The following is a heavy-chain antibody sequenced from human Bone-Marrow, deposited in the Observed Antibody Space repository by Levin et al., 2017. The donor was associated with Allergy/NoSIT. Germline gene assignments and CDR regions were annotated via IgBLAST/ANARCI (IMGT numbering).Heavy chain of an antibody. J-gene: IGHJ5*02. D-gene: IGHD1-7*01. CDR2: IIPFFGTA. Sequence: SVKVSCKASGGTFNSYAFTWVRQAPGQGLEWMGGIIPFFGTANYAQKFQGRVTITADESTSTVYMELRSLRSEDTAVYYCSRELRYNRDSANNWFDPWGQGTLVTVS. V-gene: IGHV1-69*13. CDR1: GGTFNSYA. CDR3: SRELRYNRDSANNWFDP.